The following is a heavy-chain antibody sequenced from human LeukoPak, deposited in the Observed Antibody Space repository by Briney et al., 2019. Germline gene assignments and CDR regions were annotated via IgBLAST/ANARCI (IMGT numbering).Heavy chain of an antibody. CDR1: GGSISSGDYY. V-gene: IGHV4-30-4*08. Sequence: SQTLSLTCTVSGGSISSGDYYWSSIRQPPGKGLEWIGYIYYSGSTYYNPSLKSRVTISVDTSKNQFSLKLSSVTAADTAVYYCARVLVETGTPFDYWGQGILVTVSS. CDR2: IYYSGST. J-gene: IGHJ4*02. D-gene: IGHD1-7*01. CDR3: ARVLVETGTPFDY.